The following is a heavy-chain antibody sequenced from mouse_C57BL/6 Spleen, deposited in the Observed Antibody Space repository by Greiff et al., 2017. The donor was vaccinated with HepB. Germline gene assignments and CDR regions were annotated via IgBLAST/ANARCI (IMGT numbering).Heavy chain of an antibody. CDR3: ARRQSTSLWYPSFAY. D-gene: IGHD2-1*01. CDR1: GYTFTDYN. J-gene: IGHJ3*01. Sequence: EVQLQQSGPELVKPGASVKMSCKASGYTFTDYNMHWVKQSHGKSLEWIGYINPNNGGTSYNQKFKGKATLTVNKSSSTAYMELRSLTSEDSAVYYCARRQSTSLWYPSFAYWGQGTLVTVSA. V-gene: IGHV1-22*01. CDR2: INPNNGGT.